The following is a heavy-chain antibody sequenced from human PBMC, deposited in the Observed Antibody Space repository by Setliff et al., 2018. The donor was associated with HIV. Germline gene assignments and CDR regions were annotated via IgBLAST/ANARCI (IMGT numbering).Heavy chain of an antibody. CDR1: GFPFSNYW. CDR2: INQDGSAK. CDR3: VKDVVKFWSGSGALDF. V-gene: IGHV3-7*01. D-gene: IGHD3-3*01. J-gene: IGHJ4*02. Sequence: LRLSCAASGFPFSNYWMGWVRQAPGKGLEWVANINQDGSAKDYAESVKGRFNILRDDSKKTVDLQMNSLRADDTAVYYCVKDVVKFWSGSGALDFWGPGTLVTVSS.